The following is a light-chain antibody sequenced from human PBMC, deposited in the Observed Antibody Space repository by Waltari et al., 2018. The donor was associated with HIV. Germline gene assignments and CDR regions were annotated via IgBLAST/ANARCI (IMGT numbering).Light chain of an antibody. CDR2: GAS. J-gene: IGKJ1*01. CDR1: ENIDTN. CDR3: HQYNEWPRT. V-gene: IGKV3-15*01. Sequence: EIVMTQSPITLSLSPGERATLSCRASENIDTNLAWYQQTLGQAPRLLMYGASTRATGIPARFSGSGSGRDFTLTISSLQSEDVVVYYCHQYNEWPRTFGQGTKVEV.